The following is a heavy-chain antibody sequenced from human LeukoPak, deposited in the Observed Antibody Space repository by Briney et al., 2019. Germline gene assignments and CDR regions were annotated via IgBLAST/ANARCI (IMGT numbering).Heavy chain of an antibody. V-gene: IGHV3-74*01. D-gene: IGHD5-18*01. J-gene: IGHJ4*02. Sequence: QPGGSLRLSCAASGFTFSSYWMHWVRQAPGKGLVWVSRIDNDGSGTSYAGSVKGRFTISRDNAKNRLYVQMNSLRAEDTAVYYCATGSGLWSPDYWGQGTLVTVSS. CDR3: ATGSGLWSPDY. CDR1: GFTFSSYW. CDR2: IDNDGSGT.